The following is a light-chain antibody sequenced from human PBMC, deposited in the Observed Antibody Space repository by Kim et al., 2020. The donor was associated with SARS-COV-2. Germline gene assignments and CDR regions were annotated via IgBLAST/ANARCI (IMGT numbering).Light chain of an antibody. CDR3: QQRTRWPLT. CDR2: DAV. Sequence: WSPGERATLTGGASQSVGSHLGWYQQKPGQAPRLLMYDAVNRATGIPARFSGSGSGTDFTLTISSLEPEDLAVYYCQQRTRWPLTFGGGTKVDIK. V-gene: IGKV3-11*01. CDR1: QSVGSH. J-gene: IGKJ4*01.